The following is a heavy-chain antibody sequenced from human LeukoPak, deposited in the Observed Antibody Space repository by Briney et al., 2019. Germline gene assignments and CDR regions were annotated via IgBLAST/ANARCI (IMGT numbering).Heavy chain of an antibody. V-gene: IGHV3-23*01. Sequence: GGSLRLSCAGSGFTFSNYAMTWVRQAPGKGLEWVSSVSGSGRNTFYPDSVEGRFTISRDNSKNTLYLQMNSLRAEDTAVYYCAKEDYGDYSDYYYGMDVWGQGTTVTVSS. CDR3: AKEDYGDYSDYYYGMDV. D-gene: IGHD4-17*01. J-gene: IGHJ6*02. CDR1: GFTFSNYA. CDR2: VSGSGRNT.